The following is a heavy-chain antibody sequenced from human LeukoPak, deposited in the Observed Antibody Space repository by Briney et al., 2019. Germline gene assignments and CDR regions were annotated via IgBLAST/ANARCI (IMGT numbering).Heavy chain of an antibody. J-gene: IGHJ5*02. Sequence: GGSLRLSCAASGFTFSSYAMSWVRQAPGKGLEWVSVIYSGGSTYYADSVKGRFTISRYNSKNTLYLQMNSLRAEDTAVYYCARVSSSWFDPWGQGTLVTVSS. CDR1: GFTFSSYA. V-gene: IGHV3-53*04. CDR2: IYSGGST. D-gene: IGHD6-13*01. CDR3: ARVSSSWFDP.